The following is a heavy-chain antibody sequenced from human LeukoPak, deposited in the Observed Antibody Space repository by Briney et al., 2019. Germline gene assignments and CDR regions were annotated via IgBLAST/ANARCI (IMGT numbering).Heavy chain of an antibody. D-gene: IGHD1-26*01. CDR3: TRESGAFSPFGF. Sequence: SETLSLTCAMSGGSITTTNWWSWVRQPPGKGLEWIGEVHLSGATNYNPSLESRVSMSIDKSKNHLSLEVTSVTAADTAIYYCTRESGAFSPFGFWGQGTLLTVSS. CDR1: GGSITTTNW. J-gene: IGHJ4*02. CDR2: VHLSGAT. V-gene: IGHV4-4*02.